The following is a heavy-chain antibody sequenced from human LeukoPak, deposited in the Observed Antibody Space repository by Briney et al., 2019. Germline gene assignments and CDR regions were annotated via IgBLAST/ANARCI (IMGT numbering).Heavy chain of an antibody. CDR3: ARSSGWYGGTWYYFDY. CDR2: INHSGSA. CDR1: GGSFSGYY. V-gene: IGHV4-34*01. J-gene: IGHJ4*02. Sequence: PSETLSLTCAVYGGSFSGYYWSWIRQPPGKGLEWIGEINHSGSANYNPSLKSRVTISVDTSKNQFSLKLSSVTAADTAVYYCARSSGWYGGTWYYFDYWGQGTLVTVSS. D-gene: IGHD6-19*01.